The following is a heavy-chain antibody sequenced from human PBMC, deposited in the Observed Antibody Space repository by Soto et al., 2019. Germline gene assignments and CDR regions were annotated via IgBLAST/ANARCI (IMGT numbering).Heavy chain of an antibody. Sequence: PGGSLRLSCAASGFIFSDYYMSWIRQAPGKGLEWVSYISSSSRAIYYADAVKGRFTISRDNAKNSLYLQMNSLRAEDTAVYYCARGGEQWLVNSYYFDYWGQGALVTVSS. D-gene: IGHD6-19*01. CDR1: GFIFSDYY. CDR3: ARGGEQWLVNSYYFDY. V-gene: IGHV3-11*01. CDR2: ISSSSRAI. J-gene: IGHJ4*02.